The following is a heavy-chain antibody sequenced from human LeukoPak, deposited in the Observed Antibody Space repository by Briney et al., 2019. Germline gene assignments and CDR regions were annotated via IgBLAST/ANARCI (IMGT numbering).Heavy chain of an antibody. Sequence: PSETLSLTCSVSGDPITRSAYYWVWVRQSPGRGLEWLGSIYSNGDTYCNPSFGSRVTIAIETSKNQFSLKMTSVTAADTAVYFCTSRGFRLPLDAFDVWGQGTRVAVSS. CDR3: TSRGFRLPLDAFDV. V-gene: IGHV4-39*01. CDR2: IYSNGDT. CDR1: GDPITRSAYY. J-gene: IGHJ3*01. D-gene: IGHD5-24*01.